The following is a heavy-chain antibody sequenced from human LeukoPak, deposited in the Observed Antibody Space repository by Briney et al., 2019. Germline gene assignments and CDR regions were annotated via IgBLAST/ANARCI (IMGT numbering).Heavy chain of an antibody. CDR2: ISSSSAYI. Sequence: GGSLRLSCAASGFTFSSNSMSWVRQAPGKGLEWFSSISSSSAYIYYADSMKGRFTISRDNAKNSLYLQMNSLRAADTAVYYCARSGSYSGNWFDPWGQGTLVTVSS. CDR1: GFTFSSNS. V-gene: IGHV3-21*01. CDR3: ARSGSYSGNWFDP. J-gene: IGHJ5*02. D-gene: IGHD3-10*01.